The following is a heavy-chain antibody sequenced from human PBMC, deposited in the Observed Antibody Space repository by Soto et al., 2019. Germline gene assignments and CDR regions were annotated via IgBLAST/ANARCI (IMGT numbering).Heavy chain of an antibody. Sequence: SETLSLTCTVSGGSIRSHYWSWVRQPPGKGPEWIGYIHFSGSTNYNPSFKSRVTISVDTSKNQFSLNLSSVTAADTAVYYCARDSSSGWTGFDYRGQGTLVTVSS. J-gene: IGHJ4*02. CDR2: IHFSGST. CDR3: ARDSSSGWTGFDY. CDR1: GGSIRSHY. V-gene: IGHV4-59*11. D-gene: IGHD6-19*01.